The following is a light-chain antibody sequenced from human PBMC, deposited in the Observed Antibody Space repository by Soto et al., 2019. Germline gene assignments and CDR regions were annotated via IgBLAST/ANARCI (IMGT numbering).Light chain of an antibody. CDR1: QSVGND. J-gene: IGKJ1*01. V-gene: IGKV3-15*01. CDR2: AVS. Sequence: EIVMVPTAASMAVSPGERATLACRASQSVGNDLAWYQQKPGQAPRLLIHAVSTRATGIPARFSGSGSGTAFTLTISSLQPDDFATYYCQQFNSYSPGAFGQGTKVDIK. CDR3: QQFNSYSPGA.